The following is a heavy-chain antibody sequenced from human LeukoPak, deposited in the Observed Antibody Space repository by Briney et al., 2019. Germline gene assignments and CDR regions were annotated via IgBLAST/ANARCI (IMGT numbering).Heavy chain of an antibody. J-gene: IGHJ4*02. CDR3: ARDGYDLDTSMVSTIFDS. CDR1: GFTFSRWA. CDR2: MSYDGSNK. D-gene: IGHD5-18*01. V-gene: IGHV3-30-3*01. Sequence: GRSLRLSCAASGFTFSRWAMHWVRQAPGKGLEWGAVMSYDGSNKYYAYSVKGRFTISRDNSRKTLYLQINSLRTEDTAVYYCARDGYDLDTSMVSTIFDSWGQGTLVTVSS.